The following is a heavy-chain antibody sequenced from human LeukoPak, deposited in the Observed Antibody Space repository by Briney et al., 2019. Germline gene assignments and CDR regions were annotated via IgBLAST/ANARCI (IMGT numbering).Heavy chain of an antibody. V-gene: IGHV3-11*06. D-gene: IGHD6-19*01. CDR3: AKSYDNGWYVCDY. CDR2: ITSSSSYT. Sequence: PGRSLRLSCAASGFTFSDFYMSWIRQAPGEGLEWVSYITSSSSYTNYADSVQGRFTISRDNANNSLYLQMNSLRPEDTAFYYCAKSYDNGWYVCDYWGQGTLVTVSS. CDR1: GFTFSDFY. J-gene: IGHJ4*02.